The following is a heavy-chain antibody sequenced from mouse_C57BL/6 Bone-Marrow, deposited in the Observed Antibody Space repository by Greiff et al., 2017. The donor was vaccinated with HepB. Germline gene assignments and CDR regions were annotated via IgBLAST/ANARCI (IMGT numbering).Heavy chain of an antibody. CDR1: GYTFTSYD. D-gene: IGHD1-1*01. Sequence: QVQLQQSGPELVKPGASVKLSCKASGYTFTSYDINWVKQRPGKGLEWIGRIYPGDGDTNYNGKFKGKATLTADKSSSTAYMQLSSLTSEDSAVYFCARTIYYYGSSYFYYAMDYWGQGTSVTVSS. CDR3: ARTIYYYGSSYFYYAMDY. J-gene: IGHJ4*01. V-gene: IGHV1-82*01. CDR2: IYPGDGDT.